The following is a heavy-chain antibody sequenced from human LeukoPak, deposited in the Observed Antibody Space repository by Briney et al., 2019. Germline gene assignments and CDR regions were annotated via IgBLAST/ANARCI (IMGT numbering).Heavy chain of an antibody. CDR1: GXSISSYY. V-gene: IGHV4-59*01. D-gene: IGHD1-26*01. CDR3: ARGPGSGTYWAFDY. Sequence: SETLSLTWTVSGXSISSYYWSWIRQPPGKGLEWIGYVYYSGSTSYNPSLKSRVTISVDTSKNQFSLKLSSVTAADAAVYYCARGPGSGTYWAFDYWGQGTLVTVSS. J-gene: IGHJ4*02. CDR2: VYYSGST.